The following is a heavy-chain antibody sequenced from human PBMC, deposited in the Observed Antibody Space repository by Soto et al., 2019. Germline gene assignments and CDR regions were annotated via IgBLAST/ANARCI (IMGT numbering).Heavy chain of an antibody. V-gene: IGHV3-9*01. Sequence: EVQLVESGGGLVQPGRSLRLSCAASGFTFDDYAMHWVRQAPGKGLEWVSGISWNSGSIGYADSVKGRFTISRDNAKKSLYLQMNSLRAEDTALYYCAKEGYSPLDYWGQGTLVTVSS. CDR1: GFTFDDYA. CDR3: AKEGYSPLDY. J-gene: IGHJ4*02. CDR2: ISWNSGSI. D-gene: IGHD2-15*01.